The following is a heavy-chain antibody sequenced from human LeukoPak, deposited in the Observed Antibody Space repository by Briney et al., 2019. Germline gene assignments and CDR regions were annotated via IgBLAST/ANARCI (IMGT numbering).Heavy chain of an antibody. Sequence: GLEGIGRIYHRASTYYNPSLKRRVTISVDTSKNQFSLKLTSVTAADTAVYYCARGGYGTLFDYWGQGTLVIVSS. CDR2: IYHRAST. CDR3: ARGGYGTLFDY. D-gene: IGHD5-12*01. V-gene: IGHV4-38-2*02. J-gene: IGHJ4*02.